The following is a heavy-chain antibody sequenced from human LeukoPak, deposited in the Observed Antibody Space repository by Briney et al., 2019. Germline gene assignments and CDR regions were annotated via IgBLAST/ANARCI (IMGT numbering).Heavy chain of an antibody. V-gene: IGHV3-30*18. Sequence: GGSLRLSCAASGFTFSRYGMHWVRQAPGKGLEWVAVISYDGSNKYYADSVKGRFTISRDNSKNTLYLQMNSLRAEDTAVYYCAKDSGQWLVNGMDVWGQGTTVTVSS. CDR3: AKDSGQWLVNGMDV. CDR2: ISYDGSNK. CDR1: GFTFSRYG. D-gene: IGHD6-19*01. J-gene: IGHJ6*02.